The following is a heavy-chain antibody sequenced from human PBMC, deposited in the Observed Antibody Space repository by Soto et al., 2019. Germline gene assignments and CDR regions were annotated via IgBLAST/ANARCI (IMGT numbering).Heavy chain of an antibody. J-gene: IGHJ6*02. V-gene: IGHV1-2*02. Sequence: GASVKVSCKASGYTFTGYYMHWVRQAPGQGLEWMGWINPNSGGTNYAQKFQGRVTMTRDTSISTAYMELSRLRSDDTAVYYCARLVPAAIPYYYYGMDVWGQGTTVTVSS. CDR3: ARLVPAAIPYYYYGMDV. CDR2: INPNSGGT. D-gene: IGHD2-2*01. CDR1: GYTFTGYY.